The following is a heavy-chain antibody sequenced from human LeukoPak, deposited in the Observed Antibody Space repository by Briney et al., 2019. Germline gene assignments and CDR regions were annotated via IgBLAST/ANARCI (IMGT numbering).Heavy chain of an antibody. CDR3: AREDCGGDCYSF. V-gene: IGHV1-2*02. J-gene: IGHJ4*02. D-gene: IGHD2-21*02. CDR2: INPNSGGT. Sequence: ASVKVSCKASGYTFTGYHMQWVRQAPGQGLEWMGWINPNSGGTNYAQKFQGRVTMTRDTSISTAYMELSRLISDDTAVYYCAREDCGGDCYSFWGQGTLVTASS. CDR1: GYTFTGYH.